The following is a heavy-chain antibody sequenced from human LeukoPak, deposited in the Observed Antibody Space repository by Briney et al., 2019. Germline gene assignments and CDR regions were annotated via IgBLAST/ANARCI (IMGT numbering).Heavy chain of an antibody. CDR3: AREGPRSILWWLGDFDY. D-gene: IGHD2-21*01. Sequence: PGRSLRLSCAASGFTFSSYAMHWVRQAPGKGLEWVAVISYDGSNKYYADSVKGRFTISRDNPKNTLYLQMNSLRAEDTAVYYCAREGPRSILWWLGDFDYWGQGTLVTVSS. V-gene: IGHV3-30-3*01. J-gene: IGHJ4*02. CDR2: ISYDGSNK. CDR1: GFTFSSYA.